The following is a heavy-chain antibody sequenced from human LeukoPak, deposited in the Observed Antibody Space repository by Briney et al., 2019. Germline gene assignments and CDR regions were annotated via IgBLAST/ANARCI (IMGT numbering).Heavy chain of an antibody. J-gene: IGHJ4*02. CDR2: IIPIFGTA. Sequence: SVKVSCKASGGTFSSYAISWVRQAPGQGREWMGGIIPIFGTANYAEKFRGRVTITADESTSTAYMELSSLRSEDTAVYYCAREYSRSEVEKTFDYWGQGTLVTVSS. D-gene: IGHD6-6*01. CDR1: GGTFSSYA. CDR3: AREYSRSEVEKTFDY. V-gene: IGHV1-69*13.